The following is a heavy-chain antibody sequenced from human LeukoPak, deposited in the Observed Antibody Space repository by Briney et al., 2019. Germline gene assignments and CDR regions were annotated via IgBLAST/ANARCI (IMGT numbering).Heavy chain of an antibody. CDR3: ARAPTYRGYMGV. CDR1: GFTFSRYW. J-gene: IGHJ6*03. CDR2: ISSSSSTI. V-gene: IGHV3-48*01. D-gene: IGHD4-11*01. Sequence: PGGSLRLSCAASGFTFSRYWMSWVRQAPGKGLEWVSYISSSSSTIYYADSVKGRFTISRDNAKNSLYLQMNSLRAEDTAVYYCARAPTYRGYMGVWGKGTTVTVSS.